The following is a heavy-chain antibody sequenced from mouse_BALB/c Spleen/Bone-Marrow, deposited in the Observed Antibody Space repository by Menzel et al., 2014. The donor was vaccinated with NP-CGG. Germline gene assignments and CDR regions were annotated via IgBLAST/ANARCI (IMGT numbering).Heavy chain of an antibody. Sequence: EVKLVESGGGLVKPGGSLKLSCAASGFSFRSYAMSWVRQTPERRLEWVASIISGGNTYYPDSVKGRFTISRDNARTIIYLQMSSLTSEDTAMYYCARGPSYGNYLYYALDYWGQGTSVTDSS. V-gene: IGHV5-6-5*01. CDR3: ARGPSYGNYLYYALDY. D-gene: IGHD2-10*02. CDR1: GFSFRSYA. CDR2: IISGGNT. J-gene: IGHJ4*01.